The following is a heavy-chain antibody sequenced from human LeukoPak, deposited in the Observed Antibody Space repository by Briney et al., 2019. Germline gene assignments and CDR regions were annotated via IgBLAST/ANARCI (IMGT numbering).Heavy chain of an antibody. J-gene: IGHJ3*02. CDR3: ARQRDGYNSNAFDI. CDR1: GYNFTSFW. Sequence: GESLKISCKGSGYNFTSFWVGWVRQMPGKGLEWMGIIYPGDSDTRYRPSFQGQVTISADKSISTAYLQWSSLKASDTAMYYCARQRDGYNSNAFDIWGQGTMVTVSS. CDR2: IYPGDSDT. V-gene: IGHV5-51*01. D-gene: IGHD5-24*01.